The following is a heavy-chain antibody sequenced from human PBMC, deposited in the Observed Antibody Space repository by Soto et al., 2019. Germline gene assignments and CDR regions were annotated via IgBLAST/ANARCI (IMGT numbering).Heavy chain of an antibody. V-gene: IGHV1-69*01. Sequence: QLQLVQSGAEVKKSGSSVKVSCKASGGTFSSYAISWVRQAPGQGLEWMGGIIPIFGTANYAQKFQGRVTITADESTSTAYMELSSLRSEDTAVYYRAREGSSGYYGNYFDYWGQGTLVTVSS. CDR1: GGTFSSYA. CDR3: AREGSSGYYGNYFDY. CDR2: IIPIFGTA. D-gene: IGHD3-22*01. J-gene: IGHJ4*02.